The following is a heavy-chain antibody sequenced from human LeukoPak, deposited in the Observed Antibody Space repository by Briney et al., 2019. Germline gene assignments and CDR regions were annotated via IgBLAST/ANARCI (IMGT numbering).Heavy chain of an antibody. CDR1: GFTFSSYW. J-gene: IGHJ6*02. CDR2: VTTDGSST. CDR3: ARERYNWNDALYYYYGMDV. Sequence: GGSLRLSCAASGFTFSSYWMHWVRQAPGKGLVWVSRVTTDGSSTTYADSVKGRFTISRDNAKNTLYLQMNSLRAEDTAVYYCARERYNWNDALYYYYGMDVWGQGTTVTVSS. V-gene: IGHV3-74*03. D-gene: IGHD1-1*01.